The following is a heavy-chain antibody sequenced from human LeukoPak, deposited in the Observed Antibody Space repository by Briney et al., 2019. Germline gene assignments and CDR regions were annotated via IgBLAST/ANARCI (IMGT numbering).Heavy chain of an antibody. CDR3: ARHSHYYDSSGYYYWGSYNWFDP. J-gene: IGHJ5*02. CDR2: IYYSRST. D-gene: IGHD3-22*01. Sequence: PSETLSLTCTVSGGSISSSSYYWGWIRQPPGKGLEWIGSIYYSRSTYYNPSLKSRVTISVDTSKNQFSLKLSSVTAADTAVYYCARHSHYYDSSGYYYWGSYNWFDPWGQGTLVTVSS. V-gene: IGHV4-39*01. CDR1: GGSISSSSYY.